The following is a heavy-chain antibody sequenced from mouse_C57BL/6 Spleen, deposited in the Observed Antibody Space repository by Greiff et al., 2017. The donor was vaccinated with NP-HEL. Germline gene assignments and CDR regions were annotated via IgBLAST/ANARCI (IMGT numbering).Heavy chain of an antibody. V-gene: IGHV5-4*03. CDR3: AIYQDAMDY. CDR2: ISDGGSYT. CDR1: GFTFSSYA. D-gene: IGHD2-1*01. J-gene: IGHJ4*01. Sequence: EVKVVESGGGLVKPGGSLKLSCAASGFTFSSYAMSWVRQTPEKRLEWVATISDGGSYTYYPDNVKGRFTISRDNAKNNLYLQMSHLKSEDTAMYYCAIYQDAMDYWGQGTSVTVSS.